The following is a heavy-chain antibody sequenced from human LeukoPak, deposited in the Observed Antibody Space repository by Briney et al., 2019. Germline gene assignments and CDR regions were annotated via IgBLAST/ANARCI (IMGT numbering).Heavy chain of an antibody. J-gene: IGHJ4*02. CDR1: GFTFSSYW. V-gene: IGHV3-7*01. CDR2: IKQDGSEK. Sequence: VGSLRLSCAASGFTFSSYWMSWVRQAPGKGLEWVANIKQDGSEKYYVDSVKGRFTISRDNAKNSLYLQMNSLRAEDTAVYYCARDYRGYRAPYYFDHWGQGTLVTVSS. D-gene: IGHD2-15*01. CDR3: ARDYRGYRAPYYFDH.